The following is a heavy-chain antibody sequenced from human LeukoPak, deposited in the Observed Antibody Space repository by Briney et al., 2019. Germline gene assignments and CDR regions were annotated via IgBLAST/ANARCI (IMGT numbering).Heavy chain of an antibody. CDR2: INTNTGNP. CDR1: GYTFTGYY. CDR3: ASSLRSRYTNYYYYIDV. J-gene: IGHJ6*03. Sequence: ASVKVSCKASGYTFTGYYMHWVRQAPGQRLEWMGWINTNTGNPTYAQDFTGRLGCSFDTSVSAAYLNTAYLQISNLKAEDSAVYCCASSLRSRYTNYYYYIDVWGKGTAVTVSS. D-gene: IGHD2-15*01. V-gene: IGHV7-4-1*02.